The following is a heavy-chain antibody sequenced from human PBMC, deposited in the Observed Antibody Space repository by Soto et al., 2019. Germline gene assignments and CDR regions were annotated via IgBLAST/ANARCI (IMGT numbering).Heavy chain of an antibody. Sequence: SVKVSCKASGGTFSSYAISWVRQAPGQGLEWMGGIIPIFGTANYAQKFQGRVTITADESTSTAYMELSSLRSEDTAVYYCAREPSGIAKDFDYWGQGTLVTVSS. V-gene: IGHV1-69*13. J-gene: IGHJ4*02. CDR2: IIPIFGTA. CDR1: GGTFSSYA. CDR3: AREPSGIAKDFDY. D-gene: IGHD6-13*01.